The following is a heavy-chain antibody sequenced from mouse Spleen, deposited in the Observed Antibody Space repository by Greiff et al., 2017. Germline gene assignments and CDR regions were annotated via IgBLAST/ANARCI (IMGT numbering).Heavy chain of an antibody. D-gene: IGHD1-1*02. CDR2: IWSGGST. CDR1: GFSLTSYG. V-gene: IGHV2-2*01. J-gene: IGHJ1*01. Sequence: QVQLKESGPGLVQPSQSLSITCTVSGFSLTSYGVHWVRQSPGKGLEWLGVIWSGGSTDYNAAFISRLSISKDNSKSQVFFKMNSLQADDTAIYYCARWWLPHWYFDVWGAGTTVTVSS. CDR3: ARWWLPHWYFDV.